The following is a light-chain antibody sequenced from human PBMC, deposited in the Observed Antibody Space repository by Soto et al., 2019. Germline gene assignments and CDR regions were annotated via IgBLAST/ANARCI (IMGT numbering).Light chain of an antibody. CDR2: GAS. CDR1: QSVKSN. Sequence: EIMMTQSPATLSVSPGERATLSCRASQSVKSNLAWYQQKPGQTPRLLVYGASTRATGIPARFSGSGSGTEFTLTISSLQSKDFAVYYCQQYTNWPLTFGGGTKVEIK. CDR3: QQYTNWPLT. V-gene: IGKV3-15*01. J-gene: IGKJ4*01.